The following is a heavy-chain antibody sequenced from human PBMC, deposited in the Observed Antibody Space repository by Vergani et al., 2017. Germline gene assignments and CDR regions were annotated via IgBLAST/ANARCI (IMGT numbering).Heavy chain of an antibody. V-gene: IGHV1-69*08. CDR3: AREDTGTAMVPPGYYYYYYGMDV. CDR1: GGTFSSYT. J-gene: IGHJ6*02. D-gene: IGHD5-18*01. CDR2: IIPILGIA. Sequence: QVQLVQSGAEVKKPGSSVKVSCKASGGTFSSYTISWVRQAPGQGLEWMGRIIPILGIANYAQKFQGRVTITADKSTSTAYMELNSLRSEDTAVYYCAREDTGTAMVPPGYYYYYYGMDVWGQGTTVTVSS.